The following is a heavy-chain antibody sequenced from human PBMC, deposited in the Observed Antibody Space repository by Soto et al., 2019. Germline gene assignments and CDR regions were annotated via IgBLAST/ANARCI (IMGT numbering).Heavy chain of an antibody. Sequence: PSETLSLTCSVSGGSISSSHWWGWVRQAPGKGLEWIGEIYHSGSTNYNPSLKSRITRSVDKSKNQFSVNLSSVTAADTAVYYCVRDADETAIVPAPWLVWGRGTMVTV. D-gene: IGHD2-21*02. CDR2: IYHSGST. V-gene: IGHV4-4*02. CDR3: VRDADETAIVPAPWLV. J-gene: IGHJ6*02. CDR1: GGSISSSHW.